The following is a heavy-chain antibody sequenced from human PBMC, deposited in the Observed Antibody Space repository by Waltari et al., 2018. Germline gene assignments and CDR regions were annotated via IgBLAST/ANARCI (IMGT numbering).Heavy chain of an antibody. D-gene: IGHD2-2*01. CDR3: AKSRGFEY. CDR1: GFTFSRYC. V-gene: IGHV3-7*01. CDR2: INYDGRQK. J-gene: IGHJ4*02. Sequence: EVQLVESGGGLVQPGGSLRLSCGAPGFTFSRYCMSWVRRTPGKGLEWVANINYDGRQKYYVDSVKGRFTISRDDAKNSVYLQMNSLRVEDTAVYYCAKSRGFEYWGQGALITVSS.